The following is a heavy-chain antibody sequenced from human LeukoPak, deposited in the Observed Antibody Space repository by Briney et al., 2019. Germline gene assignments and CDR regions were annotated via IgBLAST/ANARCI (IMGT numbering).Heavy chain of an antibody. D-gene: IGHD4-23*01. J-gene: IGHJ4*02. CDR3: ADDYGGNGENFDY. CDR2: ISGSGGST. V-gene: IGHV3-23*01. CDR1: RFNLRSYA. Sequence: GGALRLSCASSRFNLRSYAMSWVRQAPGKGLEWVSVISGSGGSTYYADSVKGRSTISRDNSKNTLDLQMNSLRAEDTAVYFCADDYGGNGENFDYWGQGTLVTVSS.